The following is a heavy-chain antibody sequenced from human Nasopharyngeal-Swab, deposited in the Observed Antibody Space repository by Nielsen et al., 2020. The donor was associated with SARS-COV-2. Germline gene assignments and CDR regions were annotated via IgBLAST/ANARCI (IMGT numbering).Heavy chain of an antibody. CDR2: INSDGSST. D-gene: IGHD6-6*01. J-gene: IGHJ4*02. CDR3: AHWSIAGACTGFDY. V-gene: IGHV3-74*01. Sequence: QPQGKGLVWVSGINSDGSSTSYADAVKGRFTISRDNDKTTLYLQIDSLRAEDSAVYYCAHWSIAGACTGFDYWGQGTLVTVSS.